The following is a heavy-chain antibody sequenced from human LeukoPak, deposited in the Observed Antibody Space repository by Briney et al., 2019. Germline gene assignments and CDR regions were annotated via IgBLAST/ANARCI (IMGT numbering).Heavy chain of an antibody. Sequence: AGGSPRLSCAASGFTFDDYGMSWVRQAPGKGLEWVSGINWNGGSTAYADSVKGRLTISRDNAKNSLYLQMNSLRAEDTALYYCARGEDYGGNDYYFDSWGQGTLVTVSS. CDR3: ARGEDYGGNDYYFDS. D-gene: IGHD4-23*01. CDR1: GFTFDDYG. J-gene: IGHJ4*02. CDR2: INWNGGST. V-gene: IGHV3-20*04.